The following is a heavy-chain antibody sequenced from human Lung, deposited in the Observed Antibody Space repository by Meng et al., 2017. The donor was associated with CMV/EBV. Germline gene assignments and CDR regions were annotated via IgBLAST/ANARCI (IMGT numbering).Heavy chain of an antibody. CDR2: ISSSGTTI. CDR1: EFTFSSYG. J-gene: IGHJ3*02. Sequence: GESXKISCAASEFTFSSYGMNWVRQAPGKGLEWVSYISSSGTTIYYADSVKGRFTISRDNAKNSLYLQMNSLRAEDTAVYYCAREIYHYDSSGYYYPTSNAFDIWXQGTXVTVSS. D-gene: IGHD3-22*01. CDR3: AREIYHYDSSGYYYPTSNAFDI. V-gene: IGHV3-48*03.